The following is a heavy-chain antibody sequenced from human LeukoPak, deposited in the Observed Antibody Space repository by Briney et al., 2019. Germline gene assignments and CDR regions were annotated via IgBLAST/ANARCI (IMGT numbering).Heavy chain of an antibody. CDR2: IRYDGSNK. CDR3: ARFGFTGVVVPADSYYYYYYMDV. CDR1: GFTFSSYG. Sequence: GGSLRLSCAASGFTFSSYGMHWVRQAPGKGLEWVAFIRYDGSNKYYADSVKGRFTISRDNSKNTLYLQMNSLRAEDTAVYYCARFGFTGVVVPADSYYYYYYMDVWGKGTTVTVSS. V-gene: IGHV3-30*02. J-gene: IGHJ6*03. D-gene: IGHD2-2*01.